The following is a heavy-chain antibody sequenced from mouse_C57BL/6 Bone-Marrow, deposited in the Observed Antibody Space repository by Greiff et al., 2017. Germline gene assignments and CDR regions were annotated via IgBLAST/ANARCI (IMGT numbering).Heavy chain of an antibody. D-gene: IGHD5-1-1*01. Sequence: QVQLKESGAELARPGASVKLSCKASGYTFTSYGISWVKQRTGQGLEWIGEIYPRSGNTYYNEKFKGKATLTADKSSSTAYIELRSLTSEDSAFYFCANTPWFAYWGQGTLVTVSA. CDR3: ANTPWFAY. CDR1: GYTFTSYG. J-gene: IGHJ3*01. V-gene: IGHV1-81*01. CDR2: IYPRSGNT.